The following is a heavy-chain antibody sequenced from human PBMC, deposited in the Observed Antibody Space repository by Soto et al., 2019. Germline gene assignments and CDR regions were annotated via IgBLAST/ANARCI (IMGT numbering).Heavy chain of an antibody. CDR2: IYTSGTT. Sequence: QVQLQESGPGLVKPSETLSLTCNVSGGSIRSYYWSWIRQPAGKALEWIGRIYTSGTTNYNPSLKSRCTMLIDTSKNQFSLILSSVTAADTAVYYCAREGASGFGMDVWGQGTTVTVSS. CDR1: GGSIRSYY. J-gene: IGHJ6*02. V-gene: IGHV4-4*07. CDR3: AREGASGFGMDV. D-gene: IGHD1-26*01.